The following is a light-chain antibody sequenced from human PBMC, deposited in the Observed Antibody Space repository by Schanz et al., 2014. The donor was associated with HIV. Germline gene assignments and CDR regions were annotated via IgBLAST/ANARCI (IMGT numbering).Light chain of an antibody. Sequence: QSVLTQPASVSGSPGQSITISCTGTSSDVGSYNLVSWYQQHPGKAPKLMIYEGSKRPSGVSNRFSGSKSGNTASLTISGLQAEDEADYYCQSYDNSLSVFLFGGGTKLTVL. CDR3: QSYDNSLSVFL. V-gene: IGLV2-14*02. J-gene: IGLJ2*01. CDR1: SSDVGSYNL. CDR2: EGS.